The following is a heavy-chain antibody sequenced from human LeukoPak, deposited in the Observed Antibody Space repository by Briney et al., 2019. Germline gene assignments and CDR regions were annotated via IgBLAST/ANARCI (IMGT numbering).Heavy chain of an antibody. CDR3: ATICSSGWVKFDY. V-gene: IGHV3-30*03. Sequence: PGGSLRLSCAASGFTFSSYGMHWVRQAPGKGLEWVAVISYDGSNKYYADSVKGRFTISRDNSKNTLYLQMNSLRAEDTAVYYCATICSSGWVKFDYWGQGTLVTVSS. CDR1: GFTFSSYG. CDR2: ISYDGSNK. J-gene: IGHJ4*02. D-gene: IGHD6-19*01.